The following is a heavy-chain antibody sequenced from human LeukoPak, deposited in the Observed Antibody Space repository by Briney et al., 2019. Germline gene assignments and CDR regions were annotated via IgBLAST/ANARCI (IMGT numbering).Heavy chain of an antibody. CDR3: ARDRLTSAIDYYDSSGYYNGLSLDY. J-gene: IGHJ4*02. Sequence: GASVKVSCTASGGTFSSYAISWVRQAPGQGLEWMGGIIPIFGTANYAQKFQGRVTITADESTSTAYMELSSLRSEDTAVYYCARDRLTSAIDYYDSSGYYNGLSLDYWGQGTLVTVSS. CDR1: GGTFSSYA. CDR2: IIPIFGTA. V-gene: IGHV1-69*01. D-gene: IGHD3-22*01.